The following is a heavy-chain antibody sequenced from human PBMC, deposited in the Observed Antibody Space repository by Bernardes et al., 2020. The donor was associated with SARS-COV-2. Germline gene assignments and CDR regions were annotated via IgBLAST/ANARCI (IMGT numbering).Heavy chain of an antibody. V-gene: IGHV3-30-3*01. J-gene: IGHJ6*02. CDR1: GFTFSSYA. Sequence: GGSLRLSRAASGFTFSSYAMHWVRQAPGKGLEWVAVISYDGSNKYYADSVKGRFTISRDNSKNTLYLQMNSLRAEDTAVYYCARVKAGFLTYLTYYYGSGSYENYYYGMDVWGQGTTVTVSS. D-gene: IGHD3-10*01. CDR3: ARVKAGFLTYLTYYYGSGSYENYYYGMDV. CDR2: ISYDGSNK.